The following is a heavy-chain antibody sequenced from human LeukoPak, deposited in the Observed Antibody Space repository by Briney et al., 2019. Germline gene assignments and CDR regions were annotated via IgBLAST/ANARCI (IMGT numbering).Heavy chain of an antibody. V-gene: IGHV3-30-3*01. CDR1: GFTFSSYA. D-gene: IGHD3-3*01. CDR2: ISYDGSNK. J-gene: IGHJ4*02. Sequence: GRSLRLSCAASGFTFSSYAMHWVRQAPGKGLEWVAVISYDGSNKYYADSVKGRFTISRDNSKNTLYLQMNSLRAEDTAVYYCARGPRNYDFWSGLDYWGQGTLVTVSS. CDR3: ARGPRNYDFWSGLDY.